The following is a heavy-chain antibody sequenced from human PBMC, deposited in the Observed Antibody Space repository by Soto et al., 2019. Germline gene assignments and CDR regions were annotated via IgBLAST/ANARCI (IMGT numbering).Heavy chain of an antibody. V-gene: IGHV1-69*01. Sequence: QVQLVQSGAEVKKPGSSVKVSCKASGGTFSSYAISWVRQAPGQGLEWMGGIIPIFGTANYAQKFQGRVTITADESTSTAYMELSSLRSEDTAVYYCARDGLGYYDSSGYYGSFDYWGQGTLVTVSS. CDR3: ARDGLGYYDSSGYYGSFDY. CDR1: GGTFSSYA. D-gene: IGHD3-22*01. J-gene: IGHJ4*02. CDR2: IIPIFGTA.